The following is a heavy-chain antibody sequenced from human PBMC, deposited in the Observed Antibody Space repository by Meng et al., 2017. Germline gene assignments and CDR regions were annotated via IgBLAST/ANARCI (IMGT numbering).Heavy chain of an antibody. V-gene: IGHV4-4*02. CDR2: IYNGGST. CDR1: RGSICSGNW. Sequence: DSRPESVQPSRTLPLTVLVPRGSICSGNWWGCRRQPPGRGLEWIGEIYNGGSTNYSASFKRRVTISVNKTTIQFSLKLSSVDAADTTVYYCARARLLWFGGDVWFDPWGQGTLVTVSS. J-gene: IGHJ5*02. D-gene: IGHD3-10*01. CDR3: ARARLLWFGGDVWFDP.